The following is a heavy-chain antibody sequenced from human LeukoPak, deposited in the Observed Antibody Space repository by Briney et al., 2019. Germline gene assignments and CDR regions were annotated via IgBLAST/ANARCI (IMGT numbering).Heavy chain of an antibody. Sequence: ASVKVSCKASGYTFTSYGISWVRQAPGQGLEWMGWISAYNGNTNYAQKLQGRVTMTTDISTSTAYMELRSLRSDDTAVYYCARGVLWFGELNWFDPWGQGTLVTVSS. J-gene: IGHJ5*02. CDR3: ARGVLWFGELNWFDP. CDR2: ISAYNGNT. D-gene: IGHD3-10*01. V-gene: IGHV1-18*01. CDR1: GYTFTSYG.